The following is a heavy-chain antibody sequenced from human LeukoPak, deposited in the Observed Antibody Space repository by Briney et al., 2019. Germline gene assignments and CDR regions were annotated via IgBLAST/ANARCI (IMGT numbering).Heavy chain of an antibody. CDR3: ARLGSFFDI. V-gene: IGHV3-30*03. CDR2: ISYDGSNK. CDR1: GFTFSSYS. Sequence: GGSLRLSCAASGFTFSSYSMNWVRQAPGKGLEWVAVISYDGSNKYYADSVKGRFTISRDNSKNTLYLQMNSLRAEDTAVYYCARLGSFFDIWGQGTMVTVSS. J-gene: IGHJ3*02. D-gene: IGHD3-10*01.